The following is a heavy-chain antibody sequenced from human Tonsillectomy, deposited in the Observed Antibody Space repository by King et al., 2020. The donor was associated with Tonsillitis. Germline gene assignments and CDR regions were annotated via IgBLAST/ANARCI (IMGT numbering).Heavy chain of an antibody. Sequence: EVQLVESGGGLVKPGGSLRLSCAASGFTFSSYSMNWVRQAPGKGLEWVSSTSSSSSYIYYADSVKGRFTISRDNAKNSLYLQMNSLRAEDTAVYYCARNYDYVPIYYMDVWGKGTTVTVSS. CDR3: ARNYDYVPIYYMDV. CDR2: TSSSSSYI. D-gene: IGHD3-16*01. J-gene: IGHJ6*03. V-gene: IGHV3-21*01. CDR1: GFTFSSYS.